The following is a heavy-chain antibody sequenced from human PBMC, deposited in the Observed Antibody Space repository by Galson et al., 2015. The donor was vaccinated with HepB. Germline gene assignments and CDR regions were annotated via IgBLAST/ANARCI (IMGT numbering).Heavy chain of an antibody. CDR2: IYSGGST. J-gene: IGHJ4*02. D-gene: IGHD3-16*01. Sequence: SLRLSCAASGFTVSSSYMSWVRQAPGKGLEWVPVIYSGGSTYYADSVKGRFTISRDNSKNTLYLQMNSLRAEDTAVYYCARTLSFGGYYFDYWGQGTLVTVSS. CDR1: GFTVSSSY. CDR3: ARTLSFGGYYFDY. V-gene: IGHV3-53*01.